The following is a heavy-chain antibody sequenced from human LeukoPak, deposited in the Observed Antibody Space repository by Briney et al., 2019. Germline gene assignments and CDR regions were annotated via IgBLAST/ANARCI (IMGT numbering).Heavy chain of an antibody. Sequence: SETLSLTCTVSGGSISSSSYYWGWIRQPPGKGLEWIGSIYYSGSTYYNPSLKSRVTISVDTSKNQFSLKLSSVTAADTAVYYCASQLPPDPYYFDYWGQGTLVTVSS. D-gene: IGHD2-15*01. J-gene: IGHJ4*02. CDR1: GGSISSSSYY. V-gene: IGHV4-39*01. CDR3: ASQLPPDPYYFDY. CDR2: IYYSGST.